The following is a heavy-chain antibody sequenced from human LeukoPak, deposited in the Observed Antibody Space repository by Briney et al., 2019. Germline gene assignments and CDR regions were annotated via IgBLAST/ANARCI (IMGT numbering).Heavy chain of an antibody. Sequence: ASVKVSCKASGYTFTGYYMHWVRQAPGQGLEWMGWINPNSGGTNYAQKFQGRVTMTRDTSISTAYMELSRLRSDDTAVYYCARSGAQLYCSSTSCYEEDYWGQGTLVTVSS. D-gene: IGHD2-2*01. V-gene: IGHV1-2*02. CDR3: ARSGAQLYCSSTSCYEEDY. CDR2: INPNSGGT. J-gene: IGHJ4*02. CDR1: GYTFTGYY.